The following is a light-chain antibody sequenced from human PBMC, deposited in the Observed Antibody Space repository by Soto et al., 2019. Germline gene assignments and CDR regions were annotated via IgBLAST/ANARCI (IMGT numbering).Light chain of an antibody. Sequence: QSALTQPASVSGSPGQSITISCTGTSSDVRGYNYVSWYQQHPGKAPKLIIYEVSNRPSGVSNRFSGSKSGNTASLTISGLHAEDEADYYCNTYTSKSTGVFGTGTKLTVL. V-gene: IGLV2-14*01. CDR1: SSDVRGYNY. CDR2: EVS. CDR3: NTYTSKSTGV. J-gene: IGLJ1*01.